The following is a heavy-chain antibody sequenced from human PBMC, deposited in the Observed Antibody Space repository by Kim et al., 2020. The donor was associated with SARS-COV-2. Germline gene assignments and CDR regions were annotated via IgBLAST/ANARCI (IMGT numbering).Heavy chain of an antibody. V-gene: IGHV3-7*03. CDR2: MKEDGSEE. CDR3: ARDMAGWYGLS. D-gene: IGHD6-19*01. J-gene: IGHJ5*02. Sequence: GGSLRLSCEASGFIFSSYWMSWVRQAPGKGLEWVASMKEDGSEEYYVDSVKGRFTISRDNAKKSVYLQMNSLRAEDTAVYYCARDMAGWYGLSWGQGTLVTVAS. CDR1: GFIFSSYW.